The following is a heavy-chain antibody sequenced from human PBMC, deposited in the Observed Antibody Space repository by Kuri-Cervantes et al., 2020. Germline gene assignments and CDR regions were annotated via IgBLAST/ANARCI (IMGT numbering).Heavy chain of an antibody. D-gene: IGHD2-2*01. J-gene: IGHJ4*02. CDR2: VSHSGNT. CDR1: GYSISSGYY. Sequence: SETLSLTCAVSGYSISSGYYWGWIRQPPGKGLECIGSVSHSGNTFYNPSLKSRVTISVDTSKNQFSLKLSSVTAADTAVYYCARVHISSLYFDYWGQGTLVTVSS. V-gene: IGHV4-38-2*01. CDR3: ARVHISSLYFDY.